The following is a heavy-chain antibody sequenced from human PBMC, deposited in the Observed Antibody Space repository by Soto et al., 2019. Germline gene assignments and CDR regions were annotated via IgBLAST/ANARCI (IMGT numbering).Heavy chain of an antibody. Sequence: QVQLVQSGAEVKKPGASVKVSCKASGYTFTSFYMHWVRQAPGQGLEWMGTINHSGGSTTYAQNFQGRVTMPRDKSTSTVYLELSSLRAEDTAVYYCARGVRSVGYAIKNWFAYWGQGTLVTVSS. J-gene: IGHJ4*02. CDR3: ARGVRSVGYAIKNWFAY. D-gene: IGHD2-8*02. CDR2: INHSGGST. V-gene: IGHV1-46*01. CDR1: GYTFTSFY.